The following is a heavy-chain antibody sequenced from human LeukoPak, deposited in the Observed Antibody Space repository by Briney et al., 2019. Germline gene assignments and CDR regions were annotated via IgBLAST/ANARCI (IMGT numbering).Heavy chain of an antibody. CDR2: ISSSGSTI. Sequence: GGSLRLSCAASGLTFSSYEMNWVRQAPGKGLEWVSCISSSGSTIHYAGSVKGRFTISRDNAKNSLYLQMNSLRAEDTAVYYCARVQKGSGSGLGFDYWGQGTLVTVSS. D-gene: IGHD3-10*01. CDR1: GLTFSSYE. V-gene: IGHV3-48*03. CDR3: ARVQKGSGSGLGFDY. J-gene: IGHJ4*02.